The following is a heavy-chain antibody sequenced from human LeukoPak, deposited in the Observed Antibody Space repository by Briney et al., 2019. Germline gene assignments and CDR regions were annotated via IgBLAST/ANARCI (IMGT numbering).Heavy chain of an antibody. CDR1: GFTVSSNY. J-gene: IGHJ4*02. CDR3: ARVISDIVVVVAATQGYDSSGSFDY. D-gene: IGHD2-15*01. Sequence: GSLRLSCAASGFTVSSNYMSWVRQPPGKGLEWIGEINHSGSTNYNPSLKSRVTISVDTSKNQFSLKLSSVTAADTAVYYCARVISDIVVVVAATQGYDSSGSFDYWGQGTLVTVSS. CDR2: INHSGST. V-gene: IGHV4-34*01.